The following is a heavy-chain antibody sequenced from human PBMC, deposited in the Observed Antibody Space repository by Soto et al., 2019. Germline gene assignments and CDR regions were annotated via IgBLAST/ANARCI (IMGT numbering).Heavy chain of an antibody. CDR1: GFTFSRSA. CDR2: IVVGSGNT. CDR3: AARTGTNPGYYYTDV. V-gene: IGHV1-58*02. J-gene: IGHJ6*03. D-gene: IGHD1-1*01. Sequence: QMQLVQSGPEVKKPGTSVKVSCRASGFTFSRSAMQWVRQARGQRLEWIGWIVVGSGNTNYAQKFQERVTISRDMSTSTGYMELSSLRSEDTAVYYCAARTGTNPGYYYTDVWGKGTTVTVSS.